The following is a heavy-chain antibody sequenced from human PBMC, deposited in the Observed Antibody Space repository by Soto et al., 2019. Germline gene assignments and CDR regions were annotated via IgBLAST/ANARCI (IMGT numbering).Heavy chain of an antibody. Sequence: ASVKVSCKVSGYTLTEFSMHWVRQAPGQGLEWMGGINADDGDTNYAQKLQGRVTMTTDTSTNTAYMELRSLRSDDTAVYYCARGGRPYCSGSSCYYFDFWGQGTLVTAPQ. CDR3: ARGGRPYCSGSSCYYFDF. V-gene: IGHV1-24*01. J-gene: IGHJ4*02. CDR2: INADDGDT. D-gene: IGHD2-15*01. CDR1: GYTLTEFS.